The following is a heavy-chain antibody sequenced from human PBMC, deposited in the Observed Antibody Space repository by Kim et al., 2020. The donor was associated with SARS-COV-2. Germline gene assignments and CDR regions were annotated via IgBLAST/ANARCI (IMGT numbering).Heavy chain of an antibody. Sequence: DSVKGRFTNSRDDSKNTLHLQMDSLRAEDTAVYYCAKASSRGSYLTFFDYWGPGTLVTVSS. CDR3: AKASSRGSYLTFFDY. J-gene: IGHJ4*02. D-gene: IGHD1-26*01. V-gene: IGHV3-23*01.